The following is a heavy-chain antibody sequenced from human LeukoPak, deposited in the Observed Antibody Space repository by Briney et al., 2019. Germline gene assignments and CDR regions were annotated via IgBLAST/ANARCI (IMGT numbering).Heavy chain of an antibody. J-gene: IGHJ4*02. V-gene: IGHV6-1*01. CDR1: GDSVSKNTAT. CDR2: TYYRSKWYN. D-gene: IGHD6-19*01. CDR3: ARGGYGMTVAQFDY. Sequence: SQTLSLTCGISGDSVSKNTATWNWIRQSPSRGLEWLGRTYYRSKWYNDYAVSVKSRLTINPDTSKNQFSLQLDSVTPEDTAVYYCARGGYGMTVAQFDYWGQGTLVTVSS.